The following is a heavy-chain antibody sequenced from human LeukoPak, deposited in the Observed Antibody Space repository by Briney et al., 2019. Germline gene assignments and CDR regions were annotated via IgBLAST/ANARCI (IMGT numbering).Heavy chain of an antibody. D-gene: IGHD6-13*01. CDR1: GYTFTSYY. CDR3: ARDRQQLGTGLLF. CDR2: INPSGGST. J-gene: IGHJ4*02. Sequence: GASVKVSCKASGYTFTSYYMHWVRQAPGQGLEWMGIINPSGGSTSYAQKFQGRVTMTRDTSTSTVYMELSRLRSEDTAVYYCARDRQQLGTGLLFWGQGTLVTVSS. V-gene: IGHV1-46*01.